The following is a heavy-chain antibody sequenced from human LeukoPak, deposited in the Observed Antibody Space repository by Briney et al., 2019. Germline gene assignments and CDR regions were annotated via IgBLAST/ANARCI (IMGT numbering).Heavy chain of an antibody. Sequence: GGSLRLSCAASGFTFSSYSMNWVRQAPGKGLECVSGISWNGNIIGYADSVKGRFTVSRDNAKNSLYLQINSLRVEDTALYYCAKATVAGGTIRVFDYWGQGTLVTVSS. CDR3: AKATVAGGTIRVFDY. CDR2: ISWNGNII. J-gene: IGHJ4*02. D-gene: IGHD6-19*01. V-gene: IGHV3-9*01. CDR1: GFTFSSYS.